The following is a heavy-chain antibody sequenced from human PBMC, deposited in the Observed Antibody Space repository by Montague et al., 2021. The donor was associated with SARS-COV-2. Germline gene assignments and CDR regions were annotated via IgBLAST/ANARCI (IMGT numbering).Heavy chain of an antibody. CDR2: INDSGST. CDR1: GGSFSGYY. J-gene: IGHJ4*02. D-gene: IGHD3-3*01. V-gene: IGHV4-34*01. CDR3: ARRGTGNYEILDY. Sequence: SETLSLTCGVFGGSFSGYYWSWIRQTPGMGLEWIGEINDSGSTLYKSSLQGRVSISIDTSNNQFSLKLTSVTAADTAVYFCARRGTGNYEILDYWGQGILVTVSS.